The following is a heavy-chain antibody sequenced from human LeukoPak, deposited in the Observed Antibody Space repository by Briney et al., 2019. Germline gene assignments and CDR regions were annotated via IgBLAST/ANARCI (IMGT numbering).Heavy chain of an antibody. J-gene: IGHJ4*02. V-gene: IGHV3-33*01. Sequence: PGGSLRLSCAASGFTFSKYGMQWVRQAPGKGLEWAAVIWSDGSDRHYADSVKGRFTISRDNSKNTVSLEMNSLRVEDTAIYSCARDGGCSGGNCYQRFDSWGQGTLVTVSS. CDR3: ARDGGCSGGNCYQRFDS. CDR1: GFTFSKYG. D-gene: IGHD2-15*01. CDR2: IWSDGSDR.